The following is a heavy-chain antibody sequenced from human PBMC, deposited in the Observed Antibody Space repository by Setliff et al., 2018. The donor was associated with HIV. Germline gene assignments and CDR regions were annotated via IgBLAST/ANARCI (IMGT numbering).Heavy chain of an antibody. CDR1: GGTFSSYA. V-gene: IGHV1-69*13. CDR3: ARANSQWQAYYYYMDV. J-gene: IGHJ6*03. CDR2: IVPIFGTA. Sequence: SVKVSCKASGGTFSSYAISWVRQAPGQGLEWMGGIVPIFGTANYAQKFQGRVTITADESTSTAYMELSSLRSEDTAVYYCARANSQWQAYYYYMDVWGKGTTVTVSS. D-gene: IGHD6-19*01.